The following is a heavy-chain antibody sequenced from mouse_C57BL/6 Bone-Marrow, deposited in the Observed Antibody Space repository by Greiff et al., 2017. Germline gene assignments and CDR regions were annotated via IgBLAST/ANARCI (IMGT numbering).Heavy chain of an antibody. CDR3: ARWGYGSSWHWYFDV. Sequence: VQGVESGPELVKPGASVKISCKASGYTFTDYYINWVKQRPGQGLESIGWIFPGSGSTYYNEKFKGKATLTVDKSSSTAYMLLSSLTSEDSAVYFCARWGYGSSWHWYFDVWGTGTTVTVSS. CDR1: GYTFTDYY. CDR2: IFPGSGST. D-gene: IGHD1-1*01. V-gene: IGHV1-75*01. J-gene: IGHJ1*03.